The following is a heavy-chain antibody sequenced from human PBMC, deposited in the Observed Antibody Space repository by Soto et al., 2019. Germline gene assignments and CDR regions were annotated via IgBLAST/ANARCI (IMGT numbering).Heavy chain of an antibody. D-gene: IGHD3-10*01. CDR3: ARGRINYGSGSYYQDY. Sequence: QVQLQQWGAGLLKPSETLSLTCAVYGGSFSGYYWSWMRQPPGKGLEWIGEINHSGSTNYNPSLKGRVTISVDTSKTQCSLKLSSVTAADTAVYYCARGRINYGSGSYYQDYWGQGTLVTVSS. J-gene: IGHJ4*02. CDR2: INHSGST. CDR1: GGSFSGYY. V-gene: IGHV4-34*01.